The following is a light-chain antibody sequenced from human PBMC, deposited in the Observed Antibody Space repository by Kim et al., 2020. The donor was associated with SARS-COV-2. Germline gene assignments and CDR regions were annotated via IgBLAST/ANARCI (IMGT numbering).Light chain of an antibody. CDR2: GAS. CDR1: QSVSSN. V-gene: IGKV3-15*01. CDR3: QQYNNWPLT. Sequence: VTPGERATRSCRASQSVSSNLAWYQQKPGQAPRLLIYGASTRATGIPARFSGSGSGTEFTLTISSLQSEDFAVYYCQQYNNWPLTFGGGTKVDIK. J-gene: IGKJ4*01.